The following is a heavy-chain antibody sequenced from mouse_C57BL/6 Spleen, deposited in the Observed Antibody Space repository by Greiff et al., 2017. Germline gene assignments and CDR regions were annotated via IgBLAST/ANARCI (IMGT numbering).Heavy chain of an antibody. CDR1: GFNIKDYY. CDR2: IDPEDGVT. CDR3: ARTDYYGSSYEEYYAMDY. V-gene: IGHV14-2*01. D-gene: IGHD1-1*01. J-gene: IGHJ4*01. Sequence: VQLQQSGAELVKPGASVKLSCTASGFNIKDYYMHWVKQRPEQGLEWIVRIDPEDGVTKYAPKFQGKATITADTSSNTAYLQLSSLTSEDTAVYYCARTDYYGSSYEEYYAMDYWGQGTSVTVSS.